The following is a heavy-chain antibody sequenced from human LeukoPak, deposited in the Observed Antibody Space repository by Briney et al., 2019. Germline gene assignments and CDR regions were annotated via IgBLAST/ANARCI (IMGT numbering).Heavy chain of an antibody. CDR1: GYTFTSYY. V-gene: IGHV1-46*01. J-gene: IGHJ4*02. Sequence: GASVKVSCKASGYTFTSYYMHWVRQALGQGLEWMGIINPSGGSTSYAQKFQGRVTMTRDTSTSTVYMELSSLRSEDTAVYYCARVRTIAAVGPDFDYWGQGTLVTVSS. D-gene: IGHD6-13*01. CDR3: ARVRTIAAVGPDFDY. CDR2: INPSGGST.